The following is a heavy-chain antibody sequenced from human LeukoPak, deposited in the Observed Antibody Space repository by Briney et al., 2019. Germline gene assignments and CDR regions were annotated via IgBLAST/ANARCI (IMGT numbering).Heavy chain of an antibody. Sequence: GGSLRLSCVASGFTFSSLAMNWVRQAPGKGLDWVSGITGSGDRTNYADSVKGRFTISRDNSKNTLYLQMNSLRAEDTAVYFCVKRSLITTSPYDMWGQGTKVTVSS. CDR2: ITGSGDRT. CDR1: GFTFSSLA. CDR3: VKRSLITTSPYDM. V-gene: IGHV3-23*01. D-gene: IGHD3-22*01. J-gene: IGHJ3*02.